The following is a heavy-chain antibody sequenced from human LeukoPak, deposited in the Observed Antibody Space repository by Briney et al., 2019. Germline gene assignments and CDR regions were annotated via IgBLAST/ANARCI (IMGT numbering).Heavy chain of an antibody. CDR1: GDSVSSSSPT. CDR2: TYYRSKWYN. D-gene: IGHD3-16*01. V-gene: IGHV6-1*01. CDR3: ARFLGAALDY. Sequence: SQTLSLTCAISGDSVSSSSPTWNWIRQSPSRGLEWLGRTYYRSKWYNDYAVSVKSRITINSDTSNNQFSLQLNSATPEDTAVYYCARFLGAALDYWGQGILVTVSS. J-gene: IGHJ4*02.